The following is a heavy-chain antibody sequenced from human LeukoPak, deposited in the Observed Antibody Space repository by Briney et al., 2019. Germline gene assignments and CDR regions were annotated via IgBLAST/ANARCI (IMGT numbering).Heavy chain of an antibody. Sequence: SETLSLTCTVSGGSINSYYWNWIRQPPGKGLEWIGYIYYSGSTNYNPSLKSRVTISVDTSKNQFSLKLSSVTAADTAVYYCAREESGWYRIFDYRGQGTLVTVSS. J-gene: IGHJ4*02. CDR1: GGSINSYY. V-gene: IGHV4-59*01. CDR3: AREESGWYRIFDY. D-gene: IGHD6-19*01. CDR2: IYYSGST.